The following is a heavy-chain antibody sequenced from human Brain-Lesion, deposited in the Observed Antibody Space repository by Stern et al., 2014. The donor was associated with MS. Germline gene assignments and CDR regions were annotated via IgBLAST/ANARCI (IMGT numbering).Heavy chain of an antibody. CDR1: GNTFTNSY. V-gene: IGHV1-45*02. D-gene: IGHD4-17*01. CDR2: ITPFTGNT. CDR3: AEGGSYGFVY. J-gene: IGHJ4*02. Sequence: MQLVESGAEVKKTGSSVKVSCQASGNTFTNSYLHWVRQAPGQALEWMGWITPFTGNTNYAQNFQDRVTITMDRSMSTAYMDLSSLRSDDTAIYFCAEGGSYGFVYWGQGTLVTVSS.